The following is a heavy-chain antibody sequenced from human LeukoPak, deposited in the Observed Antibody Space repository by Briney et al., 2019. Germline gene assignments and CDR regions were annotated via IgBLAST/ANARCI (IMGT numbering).Heavy chain of an antibody. CDR2: INPNSGGT. CDR1: GYTFTGYY. CDR3: ARDALRNRHWGAWFDP. Sequence: ASVKVSCKASGYTFTGYYMHWVRQAPGQGLEWMGWINPNSGGTNYAQKFQGRVTMTRDTSISTAYMELSRLRSDDTAVYCCARDALRNRHWGAWFDPWGQGTLVTVSS. D-gene: IGHD7-27*01. J-gene: IGHJ5*02. V-gene: IGHV1-2*02.